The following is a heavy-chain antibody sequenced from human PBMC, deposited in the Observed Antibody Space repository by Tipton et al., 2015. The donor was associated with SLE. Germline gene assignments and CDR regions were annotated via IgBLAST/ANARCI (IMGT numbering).Heavy chain of an antibody. CDR3: ARGPNIATPLDL. CDR2: IIPIFGTT. Sequence: QSGAEVKKPGSSVKVSCKTSGGTFNKYAISWVRQAPGQGLEWMGGIIPIFGTTNHAQKFQGRLTITTDELTNTAYMELSSLTSDDTAVFYCARGPNIATPLDLWGQGTLVTVSS. J-gene: IGHJ5*02. CDR1: GGTFNKYA. D-gene: IGHD5-12*01. V-gene: IGHV1-69*05.